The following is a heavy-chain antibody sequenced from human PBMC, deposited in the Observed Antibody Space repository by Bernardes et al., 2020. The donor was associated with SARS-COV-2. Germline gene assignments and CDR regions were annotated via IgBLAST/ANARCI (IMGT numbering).Heavy chain of an antibody. CDR1: GGTFSSYA. D-gene: IGHD6-19*01. Sequence: SVKVSCKASGGTFSSYAISWVRQAPGQGLEWMGRIIPILGIANYAQKFQGRVTITADKSTSTAYMELSSLRSEDTAVYYCARENPSSSGWFSPRPYWYFDLWGRGTLVTVSS. J-gene: IGHJ2*01. V-gene: IGHV1-69*04. CDR2: IIPILGIA. CDR3: ARENPSSSGWFSPRPYWYFDL.